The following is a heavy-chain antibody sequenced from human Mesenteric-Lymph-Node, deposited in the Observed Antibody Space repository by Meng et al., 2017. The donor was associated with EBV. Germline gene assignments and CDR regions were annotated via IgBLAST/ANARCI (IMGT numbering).Heavy chain of an antibody. V-gene: IGHV4-30-2*06. CDR1: GGSVNSGGYS. D-gene: IGHD4-17*01. Sequence: QLQLQEPGSGLVKPSQTLSLTCTVSGGSVNSGGYSWSWIQQSPEKGLEWIGYVHHSGLTYYNPSLETRVIISLERSKNQFSLKLTSVTAADTAVYYCAGGDYVNQFNYWGQGTLVTVSS. CDR3: AGGDYVNQFNY. J-gene: IGHJ4*02. CDR2: VHHSGLT.